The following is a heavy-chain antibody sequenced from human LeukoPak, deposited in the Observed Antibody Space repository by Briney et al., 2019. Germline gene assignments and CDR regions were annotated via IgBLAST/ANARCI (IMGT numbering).Heavy chain of an antibody. CDR3: AREVTASSFDI. D-gene: IGHD2-21*02. J-gene: IGHJ3*02. Sequence: GSLRLSCAASGFSFSDYWMSWVRQAPGRGLEWVGNINQDGSQNSSVDSVKGRFTISRDNAKNSLYLQMNSLGAEDTALYYCAREVTASSFDILGQGTMVTVSS. V-gene: IGHV3-7*01. CDR2: INQDGSQN. CDR1: GFSFSDYW.